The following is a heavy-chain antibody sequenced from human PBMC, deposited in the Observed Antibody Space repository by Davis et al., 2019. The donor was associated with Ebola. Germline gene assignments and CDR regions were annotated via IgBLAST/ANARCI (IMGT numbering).Heavy chain of an antibody. CDR2: INPSGGST. CDR3: ARDIVVVPAAILSYYYYGMDV. J-gene: IGHJ6*02. D-gene: IGHD2-2*01. CDR1: GGTFSSYA. Sequence: ASVKVSCKASGGTFSSYAFSWVRQAPGQGLEWMGIINPSGGSTSYAQKFQGRVTMTRDTSTSTVYMELSSLRSEDTAVYYCARDIVVVPAAILSYYYYGMDVWGQGTTVTVSS. V-gene: IGHV1-46*01.